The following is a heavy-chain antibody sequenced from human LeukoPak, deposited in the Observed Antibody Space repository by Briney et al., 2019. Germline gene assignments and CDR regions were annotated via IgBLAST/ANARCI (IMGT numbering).Heavy chain of an antibody. CDR3: ARIGPGTDVYNSFDY. D-gene: IGHD5-24*01. V-gene: IGHV3-21*01. CDR1: GFDFSNYD. J-gene: IGHJ4*02. CDR2: ISRGGNYI. Sequence: PGGSLRLSCAASGFDFSNYDMTWVRQAPGKGLEYVSSISRGGNYIYSADSVRGRFSISRNNAENSLFLQMNSLRGEGTAVYYCARIGPGTDVYNSFDYWGQGALVAVSS.